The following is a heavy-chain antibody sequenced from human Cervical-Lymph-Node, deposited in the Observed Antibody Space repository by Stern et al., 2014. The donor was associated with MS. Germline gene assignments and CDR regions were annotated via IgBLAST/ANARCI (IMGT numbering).Heavy chain of an antibody. CDR2: IYYSGTT. CDR3: ARATDL. J-gene: IGHJ5*02. V-gene: IGHV4-59*11. Sequence: QVQLQESGPGLLRPSETLSLTCTVSGASIDHHFWSWIRQPPGKGLEWIGYIYYSGTTNYNASLKGIVAISIDTSRTQFSLRLSSVTAADTAVYYCARATDLWGQGTLVAVSS. CDR1: GASIDHHF.